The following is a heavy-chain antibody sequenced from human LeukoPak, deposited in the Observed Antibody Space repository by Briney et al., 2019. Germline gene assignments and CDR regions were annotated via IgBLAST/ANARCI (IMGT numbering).Heavy chain of an antibody. Sequence: ASVTVSFKSSGYTFSIYSINWVRQAPGQGLEWMGWISTYNGNTNYAQKLQGRVTMTTDTSTSTAYMELRSLRSDDTAVYYCAKDRWRDGSSSFDNWGQGTLVTVSS. V-gene: IGHV1-18*01. J-gene: IGHJ4*02. D-gene: IGHD6-6*01. CDR1: GYTFSIYS. CDR3: AKDRWRDGSSSFDN. CDR2: ISTYNGNT.